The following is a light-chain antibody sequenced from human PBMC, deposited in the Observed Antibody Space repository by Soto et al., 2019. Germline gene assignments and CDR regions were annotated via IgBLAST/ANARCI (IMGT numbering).Light chain of an antibody. J-gene: IGLJ1*01. CDR3: SSYTSSSTRLYV. CDR2: DVR. Sequence: QSALTQPASVSGSPGQSITISCTGTSSDVGGYNYVSWYQQHPGKAPKLMIYDVRNRPSGVSNRSSGSKSGNTASLTISGLQAEDEAAYYCSSYTSSSTRLYVFGTGTKVTVL. CDR1: SSDVGGYNY. V-gene: IGLV2-14*01.